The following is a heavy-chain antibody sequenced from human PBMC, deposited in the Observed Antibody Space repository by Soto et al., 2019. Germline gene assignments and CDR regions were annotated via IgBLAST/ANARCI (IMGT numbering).Heavy chain of an antibody. V-gene: IGHV5-51*01. Sequence: GESLKISCKASGYSFSDYWIGWVRQMPGRGLEWMGIIYPGDSDTRYSASFQGQVTISADKSISPTFLQWSSMKPSDTAMYYCARRGKYCCTSACRFDPWGQGTPATVSS. CDR2: IYPGDSDT. CDR1: GYSFSDYW. CDR3: ARRGKYCCTSACRFDP. J-gene: IGHJ5*02. D-gene: IGHD2-2*01.